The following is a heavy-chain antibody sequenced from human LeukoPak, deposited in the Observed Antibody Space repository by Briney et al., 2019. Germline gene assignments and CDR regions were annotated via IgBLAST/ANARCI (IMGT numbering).Heavy chain of an antibody. CDR3: ARDSRGYSYGSDFDY. Sequence: GGSLCLSCAASGFTFSSYAMHWGRQAQGQGLEREAVISYDGSNKYYADSVNGRFTISRDNSTNTLYLQMNSLRAEDTAVYYCARDSRGYSYGSDFDYWGQGTLVTVSS. CDR1: GFTFSSYA. J-gene: IGHJ4*02. D-gene: IGHD5-18*01. V-gene: IGHV3-30*04. CDR2: ISYDGSNK.